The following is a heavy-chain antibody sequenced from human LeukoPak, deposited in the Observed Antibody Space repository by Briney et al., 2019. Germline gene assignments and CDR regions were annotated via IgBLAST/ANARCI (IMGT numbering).Heavy chain of an antibody. Sequence: PGGSLRLSCAASGFTFSNYAMNWVRQAPGRGLEGISVISGSGDSTYHADSVKGRFTISRDNSKNTPYLQLNSLRAEDTAVYYCAKSTSPLYYYYGMDVWGQGTTVTVSS. CDR1: GFTFSNYA. D-gene: IGHD2-2*01. CDR2: ISGSGDST. CDR3: AKSTSPLYYYYGMDV. V-gene: IGHV3-23*01. J-gene: IGHJ6*02.